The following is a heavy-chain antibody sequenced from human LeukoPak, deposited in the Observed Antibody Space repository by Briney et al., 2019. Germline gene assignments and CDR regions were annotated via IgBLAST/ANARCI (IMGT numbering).Heavy chain of an antibody. D-gene: IGHD6-19*01. CDR3: ARARFITGWYGAFDI. CDR1: GFTFSSYA. V-gene: IGHV3-23*01. CDR2: ISGSGGST. J-gene: IGHJ3*02. Sequence: PGGSLRLSCAASGFTFSSYAMSWVRQAPGKGLEWVSAISGSGGSTYYADSVKGRFTISRDNAKNSLFLQMNSLRAEDTAVYYCARARFITGWYGAFDIWGQGTMVTVSS.